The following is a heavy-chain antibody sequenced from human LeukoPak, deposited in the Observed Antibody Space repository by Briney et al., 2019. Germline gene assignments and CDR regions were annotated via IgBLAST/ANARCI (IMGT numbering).Heavy chain of an antibody. CDR2: ISYDGSNK. D-gene: IGHD5-12*01. V-gene: IGHV3-30*04. CDR3: ASQGSGYDSPIDY. J-gene: IGHJ4*02. Sequence: GRSLRLSCAASGFTFSSYAMHWVRQAPGKGLEWVAVISYDGSNKYYADSVKGRFTISRDNSKNTLYLQMNSLRAEDTAVYYCASQGSGYDSPIDYWGQGTLVTVSS. CDR1: GFTFSSYA.